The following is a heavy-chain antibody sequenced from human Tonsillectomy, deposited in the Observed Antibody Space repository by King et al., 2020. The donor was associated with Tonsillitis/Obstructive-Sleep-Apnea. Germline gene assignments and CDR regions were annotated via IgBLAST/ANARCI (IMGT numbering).Heavy chain of an antibody. D-gene: IGHD3-22*01. V-gene: IGHV3-23*04. CDR1: GFTFNTYA. CDR3: AKNYYDSSGPRYFYYYMDV. J-gene: IGHJ6*03. Sequence: VQLVESGGGLVQPGGSLRLSCAASGFTFNTYAMSWVRQAPGKGLEWVSAISSSGGSTYYADSVKGRFTISRDNSKNTLYLQMNRLRAEGTAVYYCAKNYYDSSGPRYFYYYMDVWGRGTTVTVSS. CDR2: ISSSGGST.